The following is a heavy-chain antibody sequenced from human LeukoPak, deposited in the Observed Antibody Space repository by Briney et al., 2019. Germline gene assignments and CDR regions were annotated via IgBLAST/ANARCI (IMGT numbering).Heavy chain of an antibody. Sequence: SGPTLVKPTQTLTLTCTSSGYSLATSGVGVGWIRQPPGKALEWLAVIYWDDERHYSPSLESRLIITKDTSRNQVVLTLTNMDPADTATYFCARPVFRDGYSFDYWGQGILVTVSS. D-gene: IGHD5-24*01. V-gene: IGHV2-5*02. CDR3: ARPVFRDGYSFDY. CDR1: GYSLATSGVG. CDR2: IYWDDER. J-gene: IGHJ4*02.